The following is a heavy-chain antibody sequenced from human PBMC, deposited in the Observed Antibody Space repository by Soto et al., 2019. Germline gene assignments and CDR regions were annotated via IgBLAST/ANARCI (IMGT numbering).Heavy chain of an antibody. V-gene: IGHV5-51*01. CDR2: IYPGDSDT. Sequence: GESLNISCKVSGYSFNRYWIGWVRQMSGKGLEWMGIIYPGDSDTRYSPSFQGQVTISADKSISTAYLQWSSLKASDTAMYYCASGGGPHRFDYWGQGTLVTVSS. CDR1: GYSFNRYW. J-gene: IGHJ4*02. D-gene: IGHD2-15*01. CDR3: ASGGGPHRFDY.